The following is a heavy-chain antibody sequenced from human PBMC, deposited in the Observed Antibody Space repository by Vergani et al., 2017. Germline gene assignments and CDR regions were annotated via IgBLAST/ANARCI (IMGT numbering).Heavy chain of an antibody. CDR3: ARDQTGTTWIHYYYYMDV. J-gene: IGHJ6*03. CDR1: GGSISSYA. V-gene: IGHV3-7*01. D-gene: IGHD1-7*01. Sequence: VQLQESGPGLVKPSETLSLTCTVSGGSISSYAMHWVRQAPGKGLEWVANIKQDGSEKYYVDSVKGRFTISRDNAKNSLYLQMNSLRAEHTAVYYCARDQTGTTWIHYYYYMDVWREGTSVTVSS. CDR2: IKQDGSEK.